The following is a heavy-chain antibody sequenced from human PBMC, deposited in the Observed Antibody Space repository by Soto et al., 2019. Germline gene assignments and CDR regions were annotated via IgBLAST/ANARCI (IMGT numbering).Heavy chain of an antibody. CDR2: INSDGSST. CDR3: ARGLSSSSLRPDY. Sequence: SCAASGFTFSSYWMHWVRQAPGKGLVWVSRINSDGSSTTYADSVKGRFTISRDNAKNTLYLQMNSLRADDTAVYYCARGLSSSSLRPDYWGQGTLVTVSS. D-gene: IGHD6-6*01. J-gene: IGHJ4*02. CDR1: GFTFSSYW. V-gene: IGHV3-74*01.